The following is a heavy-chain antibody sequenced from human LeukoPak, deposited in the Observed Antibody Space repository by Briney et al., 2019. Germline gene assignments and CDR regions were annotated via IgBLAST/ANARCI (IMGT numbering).Heavy chain of an antibody. CDR3: ARGRETSSLYFDY. J-gene: IGHJ4*02. CDR1: GFTFSTYW. V-gene: IGHV3-74*01. CDR2: INTDGSST. D-gene: IGHD1-26*01. Sequence: GGSLRLSCAASGFTFSTYWMHWVRQAPGKGLVWVSRINTDGSSTAYADSVKGRFTISRDNAKNTLYLQMNSLRAEDTAVYYCARGRETSSLYFDYWGQGTLVTVSS.